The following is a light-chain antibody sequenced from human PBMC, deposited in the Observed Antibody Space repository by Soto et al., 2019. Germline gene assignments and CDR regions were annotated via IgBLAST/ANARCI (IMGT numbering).Light chain of an antibody. CDR3: LQHSDYPFT. CDR2: SAS. CDR1: QGIRDA. V-gene: IGKV1-17*01. Sequence: DIQMTQSPSSLSASVGDRVTITCRASQGIRDALGWYQQKPGKVPKRLIYSASSLQNGVPSRFSGSGSETVFNLTISSLQTEDFATYFCLQHSDYPFTFGQGTRLEI. J-gene: IGKJ2*01.